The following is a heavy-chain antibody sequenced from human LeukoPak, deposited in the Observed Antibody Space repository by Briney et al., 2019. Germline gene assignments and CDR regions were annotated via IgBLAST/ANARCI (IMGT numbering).Heavy chain of an antibody. CDR1: GGSISETNHH. CDR3: ARQYYYYYMDV. J-gene: IGHJ6*03. CDR2: ILRGTTYYSGNT. Sequence: SETLSLTCTVSGGSISETNHHWGWIRQPPGKGLEWVGSILRGTTYYSGNTLYNPSLKSRVTMSVDTSKNQFSLQLSSVTAADTASYYCARQYYYYYMDVWGKGTTVTVSS. V-gene: IGHV4-39*01.